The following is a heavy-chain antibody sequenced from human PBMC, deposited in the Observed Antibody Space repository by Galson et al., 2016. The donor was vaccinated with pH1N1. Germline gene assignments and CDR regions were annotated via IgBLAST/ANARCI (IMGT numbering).Heavy chain of an antibody. J-gene: IGHJ6*02. D-gene: IGHD1-7*01. CDR2: ITSRGRT. Sequence: SLRLSCAASGFTSNNYAMSWVRQAPGKGLEWVSIITSRGRTYYADSVKGRFTISRDNSKNTLYLQMSSLRAEDTALYYCARTSEDFADVDLRVFYYYGMDVWGQGTTVTVSS. CDR3: ARTSEDFADVDLRVFYYYGMDV. CDR1: GFTSNNYA. V-gene: IGHV3-23*01.